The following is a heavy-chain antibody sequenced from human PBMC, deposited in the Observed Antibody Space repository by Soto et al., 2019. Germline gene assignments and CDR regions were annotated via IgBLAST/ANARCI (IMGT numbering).Heavy chain of an antibody. Sequence: EVQLLESGGGLVQPGGSLRLSCAVSGFTFSSYAMSWVRQAPGKGLEWVSIISGGGGSTYYADSVRGRFIISRDNCRSTLSLQMSRLRAEDTAVSYCAKGRDYDDSYFDYWGQGTLVTVSS. CDR2: ISGGGGST. CDR3: AKGRDYDDSYFDY. CDR1: GFTFSSYA. D-gene: IGHD4-17*01. J-gene: IGHJ4*02. V-gene: IGHV3-23*01.